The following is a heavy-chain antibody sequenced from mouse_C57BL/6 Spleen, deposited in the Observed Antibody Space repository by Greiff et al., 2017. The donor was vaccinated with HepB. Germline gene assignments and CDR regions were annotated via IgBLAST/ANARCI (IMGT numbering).Heavy chain of an antibody. CDR3: ARALTTPRAMDY. D-gene: IGHD1-1*01. V-gene: IGHV1-80*01. J-gene: IGHJ4*01. CDR2: IYPGDGDT. CDR1: GYAFSSYW. Sequence: QVQLKESGAELVKPGASVKISCKASGYAFSSYWMNWVKQRPGKGLEWIGQIYPGDGDTNYNQKFKGKSTLTVDKSSSTAYMQLSSLTSEDSAVYYCARALTTPRAMDYWGQGTSVTVSS.